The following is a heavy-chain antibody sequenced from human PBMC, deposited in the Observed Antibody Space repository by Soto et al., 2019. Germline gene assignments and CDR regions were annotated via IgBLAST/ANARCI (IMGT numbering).Heavy chain of an antibody. CDR1: RFTFSSYA. J-gene: IGHJ3*02. D-gene: IGHD2-15*01. Sequence: EVQLLESGGGLVQPGGSLRLSCAASRFTFSSYAMSWVRQAPGKGLEWVSAISGSGGSIYYADSVKGRFTISRDNSKNTLYLQMNSLRVEDTAVYYCANPRGYCSSSSCPALDAFDIWGQGTMVTVSS. V-gene: IGHV3-23*01. CDR2: ISGSGGSI. CDR3: ANPRGYCSSSSCPALDAFDI.